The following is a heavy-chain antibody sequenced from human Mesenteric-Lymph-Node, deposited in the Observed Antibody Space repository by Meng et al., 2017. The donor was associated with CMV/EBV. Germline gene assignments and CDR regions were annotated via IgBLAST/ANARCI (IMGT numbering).Heavy chain of an antibody. V-gene: IGHV3-7*01. D-gene: IGHD1-14*01. J-gene: IGHJ4*02. Sequence: GESLKISCAASGFTFNSHGMHWVRQVPGKELKWVANISPDGSVTYYVDSVTGRFTISRDNTKASFYLQMTSLRAEDTAVYYCLTETSLKGFDYWGQGSLVTVSS. CDR2: ISPDGSVT. CDR3: LTETSLKGFDY. CDR1: GFTFNSHG.